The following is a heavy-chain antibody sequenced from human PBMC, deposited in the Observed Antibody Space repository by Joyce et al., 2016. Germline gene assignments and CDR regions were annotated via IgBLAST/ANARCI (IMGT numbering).Heavy chain of an antibody. CDR1: GYTFTRYS. D-gene: IGHD3-16*01. CDR2: INAVNGDT. J-gene: IGHJ6*02. Sequence: QVQLVQSGAEVKRPGASVRVSCKASGYTFTRYSRHWVRQATGKGLEWMGIINAVNGDTSYAQKFQGRFTMTRDTSTSTLYMDLSSLRSDDTAVYYCAREFFGSGMDVWGQGTTVTVSS. CDR3: AREFFGSGMDV. V-gene: IGHV1-46*01.